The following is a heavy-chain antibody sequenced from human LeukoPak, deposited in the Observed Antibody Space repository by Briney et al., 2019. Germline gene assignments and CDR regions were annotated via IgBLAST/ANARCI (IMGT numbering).Heavy chain of an antibody. Sequence: GGSLRLSCAASGFTFSSYSMNWVRQAPGKGLEWVSSISSSSSYIYYADSVKGRFTISRDSAKNSLYLQMNSLRAEDTAVYYCAKDGCGGSCCDYWGQGTLVTVSS. CDR3: AKDGCGGSCCDY. CDR1: GFTFSSYS. V-gene: IGHV3-21*01. D-gene: IGHD2-15*01. CDR2: ISSSSSYI. J-gene: IGHJ4*02.